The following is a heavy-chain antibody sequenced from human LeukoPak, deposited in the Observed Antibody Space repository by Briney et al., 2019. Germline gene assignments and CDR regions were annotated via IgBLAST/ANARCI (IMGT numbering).Heavy chain of an antibody. D-gene: IGHD2/OR15-2a*01. CDR2: ISSSSTYI. CDR3: ARDWFHAIDY. CDR1: GFTFSSYS. Sequence: PGGSLRLSCAASGFTFSSYSMNWVRQAPGKGLEWVSSISSSSTYIYYADSVKGRFTISRDNAQNSLSLQMNSLRAEDTAVYYCARDWFHAIDYWGQGTLVTVSS. J-gene: IGHJ4*02. V-gene: IGHV3-21*01.